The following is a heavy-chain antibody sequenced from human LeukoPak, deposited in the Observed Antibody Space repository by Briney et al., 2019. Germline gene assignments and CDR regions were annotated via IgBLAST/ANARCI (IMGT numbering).Heavy chain of an antibody. CDR3: VRGGSSSSGPADY. J-gene: IGHJ4*02. D-gene: IGHD6-6*01. CDR2: ISARSDYI. CDR1: GFTFRSSS. V-gene: IGHV3-21*01. Sequence: PGGPLRLSCAAAGFTFRSSSMTWVRQAPGKGLEWVSSISARSDYIYYADSVRGRFTISRDNAENSLYLQMNSLRVEDTAVYFCVRGGSSSSGPADYWGQGTLVTVSS.